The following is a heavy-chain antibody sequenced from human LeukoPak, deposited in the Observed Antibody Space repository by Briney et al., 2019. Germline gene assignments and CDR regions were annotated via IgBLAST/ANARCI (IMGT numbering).Heavy chain of an antibody. CDR3: ARDFSAFDI. D-gene: IGHD3-3*01. CDR2: IKPDGSEK. J-gene: IGHJ3*02. CDR1: GFAFSSYW. Sequence: SGGSLRLSCAASGFAFSSYWMNWVRQAPEKGLEWVANIKPDGSEKWYVDSVKGRFTISRDNGKNSLNLQLNSLRAEDTAVYYCARDFSAFDIWGQGTMVTVSS. V-gene: IGHV3-7*05.